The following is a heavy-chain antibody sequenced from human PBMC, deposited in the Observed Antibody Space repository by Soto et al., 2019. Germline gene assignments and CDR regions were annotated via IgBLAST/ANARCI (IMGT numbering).Heavy chain of an antibody. CDR1: GYTVTGYA. CDR3: ARTRLQGAFDI. Sequence: QVQLVQSGAEVKKPGASVKVSCKASGYTVTGYAIHWARQATGQGLGWMVWMNPNTGYTANAQQFQGRVTMTRNISISTVYMALSRLSSEDTAVYYFARTRLQGAFDIWGQGRMVTVSS. CDR2: MNPNTGYT. J-gene: IGHJ3*02. D-gene: IGHD4-4*01. V-gene: IGHV1-8*01.